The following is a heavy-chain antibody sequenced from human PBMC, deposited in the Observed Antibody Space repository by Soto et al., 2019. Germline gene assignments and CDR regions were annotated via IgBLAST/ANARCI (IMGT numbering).Heavy chain of an antibody. CDR3: ARDETYYYDSSGYSSAFDI. Sequence: GGSLRLSCAASGFTFSSYSMNWVRQAPGKGLEWVSSISSSSSSYIYYADSVKGRFTISRDNAKNSLYLQMNSLRAEDTAVYYCARDETYYYDSSGYSSAFDIWGQGTMVTVSS. J-gene: IGHJ3*02. CDR2: ISSSSSSYI. D-gene: IGHD3-22*01. V-gene: IGHV3-21*01. CDR1: GFTFSSYS.